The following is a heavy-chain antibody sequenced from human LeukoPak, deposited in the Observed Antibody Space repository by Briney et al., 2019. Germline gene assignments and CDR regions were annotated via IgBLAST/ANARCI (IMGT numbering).Heavy chain of an antibody. Sequence: SETLSLTCTVSGGSISRGGYYWSWIRQHPGKGLEWIGYIYYSGSTYYNPSLKSRVTISVDTSKNQFSLKLSSVTAADTAVYYCARVGITMVRGVTDAFDIWGQGTMVTVSS. J-gene: IGHJ3*02. CDR3: ARVGITMVRGVTDAFDI. V-gene: IGHV4-31*03. D-gene: IGHD3-10*01. CDR1: GGSISRGGYY. CDR2: IYYSGST.